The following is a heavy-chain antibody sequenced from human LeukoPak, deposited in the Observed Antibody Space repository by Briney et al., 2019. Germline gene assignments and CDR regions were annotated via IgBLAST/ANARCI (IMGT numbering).Heavy chain of an antibody. Sequence: PSETLSLTCTVSGGSISSYYWSWIRQPAGKGLEWIGRIYTSGSTNYNPSLKSRVTMSVDTSKNQFSLKLSSVTAADTAVYYCARGTYYDILTGYFNWFDPWGQGTLVTVSS. CDR2: IYTSGST. D-gene: IGHD3-9*01. J-gene: IGHJ5*02. V-gene: IGHV4-4*07. CDR1: GGSISSYY. CDR3: ARGTYYDILTGYFNWFDP.